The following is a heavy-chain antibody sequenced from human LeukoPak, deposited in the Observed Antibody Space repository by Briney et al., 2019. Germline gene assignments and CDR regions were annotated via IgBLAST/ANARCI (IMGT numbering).Heavy chain of an antibody. V-gene: IGHV3-48*02. J-gene: IGHJ4*02. D-gene: IGHD6-13*01. CDR3: ARGKYSSSRSTFDY. CDR1: GLTFSSYS. CDR2: ISSRSSTI. Sequence: GGSLRLSCAASGLTFSSYSMNWVRQAPGEGREWVSYISSRSSTIYYAESVKGRFTISRDNGKNSLYLQMNSLRDEDPAVYYCARGKYSSSRSTFDYWGQGTLVTVSS.